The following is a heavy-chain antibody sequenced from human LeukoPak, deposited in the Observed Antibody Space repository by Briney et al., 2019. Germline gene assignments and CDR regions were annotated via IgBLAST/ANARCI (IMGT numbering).Heavy chain of an antibody. CDR2: ISAYNGDT. J-gene: IGHJ4*02. CDR1: GFDFTYYG. D-gene: IGHD6-13*01. Sequence: ASVKVSCKASGFDFTYYGFTCVRQAPGQGLEWMGWISAYNGDTNYAQKLQGRVTMTTDTSTGTAYMELRSLRSDGTAVYYCARIAERQLAYFDYWGQGTLVTVSS. V-gene: IGHV1-18*01. CDR3: ARIAERQLAYFDY.